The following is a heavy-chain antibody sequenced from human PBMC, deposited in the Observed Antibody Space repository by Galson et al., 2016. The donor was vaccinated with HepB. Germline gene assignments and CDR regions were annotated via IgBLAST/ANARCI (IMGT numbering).Heavy chain of an antibody. D-gene: IGHD2-21*02. CDR3: AKSLLGVTLVSYYYGMDV. Sequence: SLRLSCAASGFTVTRNYMRWFRQAPGKGLEWVSAISGSGTNTYYDDSGKGRFTISRDNSKNTLFLQMNSLRAEDTAVYYCAKSLLGVTLVSYYYGMDVWGQGTTVTVSS. V-gene: IGHV3-23*01. CDR2: ISGSGTNT. J-gene: IGHJ6*02. CDR1: GFTVTRNY.